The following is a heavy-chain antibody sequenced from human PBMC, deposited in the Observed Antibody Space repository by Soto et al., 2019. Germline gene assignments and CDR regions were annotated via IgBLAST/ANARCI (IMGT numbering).Heavy chain of an antibody. CDR3: AMLNSGSYSYHGMDV. CDR2: ISGSGGNT. V-gene: IGHV3-23*01. D-gene: IGHD1-26*01. CDR1: GFTFSSYA. Sequence: EVQLLESGGDLVQPGGSLRLSCAASGFTFSSYAMNWVRQAPGKGLEWVSAISGSGGNTFYADSVKCRFTISRDNSQNTLFLQMHSLRAEDTAIYYCAMLNSGSYSYHGMDVWGQGTTVTVSS. J-gene: IGHJ6*02.